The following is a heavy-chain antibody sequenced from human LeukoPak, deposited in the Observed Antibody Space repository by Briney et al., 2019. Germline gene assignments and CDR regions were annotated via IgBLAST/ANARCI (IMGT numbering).Heavy chain of an antibody. CDR3: ARDYYGSGSYSPLDY. Sequence: GGSLRLSCAASGFTFSSYWMSWVRQAPGKGLEWVANIKQDGSEKYYVDSVKGRFTISRDNAKNSLYLQMNSLRAEDTAVYYCARDYYGSGSYSPLDYWGQGTLVTVSS. V-gene: IGHV3-7*01. J-gene: IGHJ4*02. D-gene: IGHD3-10*01. CDR1: GFTFSSYW. CDR2: IKQDGSEK.